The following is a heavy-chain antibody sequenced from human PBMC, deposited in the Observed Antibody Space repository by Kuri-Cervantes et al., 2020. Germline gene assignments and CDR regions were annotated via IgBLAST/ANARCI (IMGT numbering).Heavy chain of an antibody. CDR1: GFTSSSFG. Sequence: GGSLRLSCAASGFTSSSFGMHWVRQAPGKGLEWVAVIWYDGSNKYYADSVKGRFTISRDNSKNTLYLQMNSLRAEDTAVYYCARDRSARGWYYGMDVWGQGTTVTVSS. D-gene: IGHD6-19*01. V-gene: IGHV3-33*08. CDR3: ARDRSARGWYYGMDV. CDR2: IWYDGSNK. J-gene: IGHJ6*02.